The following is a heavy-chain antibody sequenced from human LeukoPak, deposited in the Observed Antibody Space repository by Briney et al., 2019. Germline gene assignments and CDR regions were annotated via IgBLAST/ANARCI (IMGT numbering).Heavy chain of an antibody. CDR2: IYHSGST. J-gene: IGHJ4*02. V-gene: IGHV4-30-2*01. CDR3: ASYSYGYIY. Sequence: SQTLSLTCAVSAGSISSGGYSWSWIRQPPGKGLEWIGYIYHSGSTYYNPSLKSRVTISVDRSKNQFPLKLSSVTAADTAVYYCASYSYGYIYWGQGTLVTVSS. D-gene: IGHD5-18*01. CDR1: AGSISSGGYS.